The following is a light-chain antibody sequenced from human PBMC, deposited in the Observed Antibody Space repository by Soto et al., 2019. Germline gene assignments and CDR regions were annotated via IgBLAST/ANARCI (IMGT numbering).Light chain of an antibody. CDR1: SSDIGSNNY. CDR3: SSYTTTTRR. Sequence: QSALTQPASVSGSPGQSITISCTGTSSDIGSNNYVSWFQQRPGKAPTLIIYEVSNRPSGVSNHFSGYKSGNTASLTISGLLPEDEAEYYCSSYTTTTRRFGGGTKVTVL. V-gene: IGLV2-14*01. CDR2: EVS. J-gene: IGLJ3*02.